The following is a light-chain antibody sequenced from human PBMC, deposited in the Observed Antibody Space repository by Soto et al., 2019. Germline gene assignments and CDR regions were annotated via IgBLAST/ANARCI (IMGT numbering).Light chain of an antibody. V-gene: IGKV1-17*03. CDR1: QGISNF. CDR3: QLSTFHSEA. CDR2: IAS. Sequence: DIQMTPTPSAMSASVGDRVTITCRASQGISNFLAWFQQKPGKVPKRLIYIASTLQSGVPSRFSGSGSGTEFTLTIISLQPEDLAPYYCQLSTFHSEAFGQGGMVDIK. J-gene: IGKJ1*01.